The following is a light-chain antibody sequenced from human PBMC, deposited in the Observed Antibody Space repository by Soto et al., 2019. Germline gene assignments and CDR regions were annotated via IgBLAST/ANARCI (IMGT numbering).Light chain of an antibody. Sequence: EIVMTQSPATLSVSPGERATLSSRASRSVSSNLAWYQQKPGQAPRLLIYGASTRATGIPARFSGSVSGTEFTLTISSLQSEDFAVYYCQQYNNWPPYTFGQGTKLEIK. V-gene: IGKV3-15*01. CDR3: QQYNNWPPYT. CDR2: GAS. J-gene: IGKJ2*01. CDR1: RSVSSN.